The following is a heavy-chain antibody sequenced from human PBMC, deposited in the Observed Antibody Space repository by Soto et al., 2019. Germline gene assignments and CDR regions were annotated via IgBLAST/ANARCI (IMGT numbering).Heavy chain of an antibody. CDR1: GYTFTSYA. CDR2: INAGNGNT. J-gene: IGHJ4*02. CDR3: ARGGGYCTNGVCYKAFDY. D-gene: IGHD2-8*01. Sequence: ASVKVSCKASGYTFTSYAMHWVRQAPGQRLEWMGWINAGNGNTKYSQKFQGRVTITRDTSASTAYMELSSLRSEDTAVYYCARGGGYCTNGVCYKAFDYWGQGTLVTVSS. V-gene: IGHV1-3*01.